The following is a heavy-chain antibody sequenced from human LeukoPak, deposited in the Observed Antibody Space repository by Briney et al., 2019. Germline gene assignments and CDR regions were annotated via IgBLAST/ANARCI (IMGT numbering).Heavy chain of an antibody. V-gene: IGHV4-39*01. CDR1: GGSISSSSYY. CDR3: ARQKGYSSGWYFDY. D-gene: IGHD6-19*01. J-gene: IGHJ4*02. CDR2: IYYSGST. Sequence: PSQTLSLTCTVSGGSISSSSYYWGWIRQPPGKGLEWIGSIYYSGSTYYNPSLKSRVTISVDTSKNQFSLKLSSVTAADTAVYYCARQKGYSSGWYFDYWGQGTLVTVSS.